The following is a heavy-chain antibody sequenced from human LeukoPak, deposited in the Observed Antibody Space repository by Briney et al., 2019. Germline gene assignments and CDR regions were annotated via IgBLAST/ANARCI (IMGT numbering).Heavy chain of an antibody. V-gene: IGHV3-11*01. Sequence: GGSLRLSCAASGFTFSDYYMGWLRQAPGRGLEWVSYITDSGGFKYYADSVKGRFTISRDNAKNSLDLQMNSLRAEDTAVYYCARVGQFSSDYWGQGTLVTVSP. CDR2: ITDSGGFK. J-gene: IGHJ4*02. CDR3: ARVGQFSSDY. CDR1: GFTFSDYY. D-gene: IGHD6-19*01.